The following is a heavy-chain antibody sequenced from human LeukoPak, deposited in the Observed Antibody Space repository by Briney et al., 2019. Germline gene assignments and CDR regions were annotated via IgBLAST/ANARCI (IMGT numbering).Heavy chain of an antibody. Sequence: ASVKVSCKASGYTFTGYYMHWVRQAPGQGLEWMGWINPNSGGTNYAQKFQGRVTMTRDTSISTAYMELSRLRSDDTAVYYCARVEGRVDWFDPWGQGTLVTVSS. J-gene: IGHJ5*02. CDR1: GYTFTGYY. CDR2: INPNSGGT. V-gene: IGHV1-2*02. CDR3: ARVEGRVDWFDP. D-gene: IGHD5-24*01.